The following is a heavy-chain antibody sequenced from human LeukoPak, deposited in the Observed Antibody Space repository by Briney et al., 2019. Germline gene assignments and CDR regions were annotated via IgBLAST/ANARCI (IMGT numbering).Heavy chain of an antibody. CDR2: ISYDGSNE. V-gene: IGHV3-30*03. J-gene: IGHJ6*03. CDR1: GFTFSSYG. CDR3: ARDFRTNYYYYMDV. Sequence: PGGSLRLSCAASGFTFSSYGMHWVRQAPGKGLEWVAVISYDGSNENYADSVKGRFTISRANTKNTLYVQMNSLRAEDTALYYCARDFRTNYYYYMDVWGKGTTVTVSS. D-gene: IGHD1-14*01.